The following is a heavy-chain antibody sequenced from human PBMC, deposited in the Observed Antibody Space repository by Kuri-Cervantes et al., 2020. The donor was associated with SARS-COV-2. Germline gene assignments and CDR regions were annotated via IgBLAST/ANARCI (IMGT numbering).Heavy chain of an antibody. Sequence: GGSLRLSCAASGITFSSYAMSWVRQAPGKGLEWVSAITDDGGSTYHADSVKGRFTISRDNSKTTLFQQMDSLRAEDTAVYHCVKGSAASRPYYFDSWGQGTLVTVSS. CDR2: ITDDGGST. CDR1: GITFSSYA. V-gene: IGHV3-23*01. J-gene: IGHJ4*02. CDR3: VKGSAASRPYYFDS. D-gene: IGHD3-10*01.